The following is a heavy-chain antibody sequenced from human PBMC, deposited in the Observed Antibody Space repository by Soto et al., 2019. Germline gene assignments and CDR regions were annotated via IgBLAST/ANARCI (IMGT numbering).Heavy chain of an antibody. CDR1: GFSFSHYE. V-gene: IGHV3-48*03. Sequence: PGGSLRLSCAASGFSFSHYEMNWVRQAPGEGLEWVSNIRFNDESIYYADSVKGRFSMSRDNARNLLYLQMNSLRADDTAVYFCARETTHDAIDIWGQGTMVTVSS. CDR2: IRFNDESI. J-gene: IGHJ3*02. CDR3: ARETTHDAIDI.